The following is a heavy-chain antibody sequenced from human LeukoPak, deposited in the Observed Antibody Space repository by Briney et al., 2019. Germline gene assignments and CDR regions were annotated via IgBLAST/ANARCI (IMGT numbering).Heavy chain of an antibody. CDR3: AREYYSSGWYQYLDY. Sequence: ASVTVSCKASGYTFTGYYMHWVRQAPGQGLEWMGWINPNSGGTNYAQKFQGRVTMTRDTSISTAYMELSRLRSDDTAVYYCAREYYSSGWYQYLDYWGQGTLVTVSS. D-gene: IGHD6-19*01. V-gene: IGHV1-2*02. J-gene: IGHJ4*02. CDR1: GYTFTGYY. CDR2: INPNSGGT.